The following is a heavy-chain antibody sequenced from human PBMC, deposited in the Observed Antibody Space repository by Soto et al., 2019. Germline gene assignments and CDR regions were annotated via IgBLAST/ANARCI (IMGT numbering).Heavy chain of an antibody. Sequence: AASVKVSCKASGYTSTRYAISWVRQAPGQGLEWMGWISAYNGNTNYAQKFQGRVTMTTDTSTSTAYMDLRSLRSDDTAVYYCARDSRDGSGWYFDYWGQGTLVTVSS. J-gene: IGHJ4*02. CDR2: ISAYNGNT. CDR3: ARDSRDGSGWYFDY. V-gene: IGHV1-18*04. CDR1: GYTSTRYA. D-gene: IGHD6-19*01.